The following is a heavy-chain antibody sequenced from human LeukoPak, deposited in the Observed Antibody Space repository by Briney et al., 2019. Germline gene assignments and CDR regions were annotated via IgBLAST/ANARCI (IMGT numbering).Heavy chain of an antibody. J-gene: IGHJ4*02. CDR3: ARVGKLELRHALDH. D-gene: IGHD1-7*01. V-gene: IGHV1-8*03. Sequence: ASVTVSCKASGYTFTSYDINWVRQATGQGPEWMGWMNPNSGNTGHAQKFQGRVTITRNTSISTVFLELSSLRSEDTAVYYCARVGKLELRHALDHWGQGTLVTVSS. CDR1: GYTFTSYD. CDR2: MNPNSGNT.